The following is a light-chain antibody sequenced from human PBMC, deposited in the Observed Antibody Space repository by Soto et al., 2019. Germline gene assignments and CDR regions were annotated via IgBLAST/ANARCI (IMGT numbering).Light chain of an antibody. CDR2: DAS. V-gene: IGKV3-11*01. J-gene: IGKJ1*01. CDR1: QSVSSF. CDR3: QQSSNWPLT. Sequence: EIVLTQSPATLSLSPGERATLSCRASQSVSSFLAWYQQKPGQAPRLLIYDASNRATGIPARFSGSGSGTDFTLTISSREPEDFAVYYWQQSSNWPLTFGQGTKVEIK.